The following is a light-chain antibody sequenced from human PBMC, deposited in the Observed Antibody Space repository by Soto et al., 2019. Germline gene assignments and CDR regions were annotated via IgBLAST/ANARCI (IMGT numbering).Light chain of an antibody. CDR2: GAS. J-gene: IGKJ1*01. CDR1: QSVSSN. V-gene: IGKV3-15*01. CDR3: QQYYNWPRT. Sequence: EVVLTQSPVTLSLSPGERATLSCRASQSVSSNLAWYQQKPGQAPRLLIYGASTRATGIPDRFSGSGSGTEFTLSISSLQSEDFAVYYCQQYYNWPRTFGQGTKVDI.